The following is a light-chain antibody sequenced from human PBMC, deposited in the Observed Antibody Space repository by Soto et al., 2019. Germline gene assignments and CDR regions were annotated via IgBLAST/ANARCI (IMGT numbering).Light chain of an antibody. CDR1: QSICGL. Sequence: DIQMTQSPSTLSASVGYRVTISCLASQSICGLLAWYQHKPGTAPKLLIYDTSSLEGGVPSRFSGAGSGTEYNLTISSLQTDDFATYYCQQYNSRSPFGPGTKVDIK. CDR3: QQYNSRSP. CDR2: DTS. J-gene: IGKJ1*01. V-gene: IGKV1-5*01.